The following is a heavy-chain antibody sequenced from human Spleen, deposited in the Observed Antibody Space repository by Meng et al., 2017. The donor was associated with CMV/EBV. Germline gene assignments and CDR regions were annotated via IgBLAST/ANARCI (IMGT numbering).Heavy chain of an antibody. CDR1: GFTFSDYY. D-gene: IGHD3-3*01. CDR3: ARSTGYYDFWTSYYYYGMDV. J-gene: IGHJ6*02. CDR2: ISRSGDTI. V-gene: IGHV3-11*04. Sequence: GESLKISCAASGFTFSDYYMSWIRQAPGKGLEWLSYISRSGDTIYYADSVKGRFTISRDNAKNSLYLQLKSLRAEDTAVYYCARSTGYYDFWTSYYYYGMDVWGQGTTVTVSS.